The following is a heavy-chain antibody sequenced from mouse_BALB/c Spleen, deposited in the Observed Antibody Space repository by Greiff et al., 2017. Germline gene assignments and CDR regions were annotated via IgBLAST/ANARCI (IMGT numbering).Heavy chain of an antibody. CDR2: ISDGGSYT. V-gene: IGHV5-4*02. CDR1: GFTFSDYY. CDR3: ARDYDYDEGTLAE. Sequence: EVMLVESGGGLVKPGGSLKLSCAASGFTFSDYYMYWVRQTPEKRLEWVATISDGGSYTYYPDSEKGRFTISRENAKNNLYLQMSSLKSEDTAMYYCARDYDYDEGTLAEWGQGNGVTVAA. D-gene: IGHD2-4*01. J-gene: IGHJ3*01.